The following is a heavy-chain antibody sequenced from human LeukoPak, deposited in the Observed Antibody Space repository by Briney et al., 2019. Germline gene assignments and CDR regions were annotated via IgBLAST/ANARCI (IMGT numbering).Heavy chain of an antibody. CDR3: ARVGWLQSLYYGMDV. Sequence: PGRSLRLSCAASGFTFSSYAMHWVRQAPGKGLEWVAVISYDGSNKYYADSVKGRFTISRDNSKNTLYLQMNSLRAEDTAVYYCARVGWLQSLYYGMDVWGKGTTVTVSS. V-gene: IGHV3-30-3*01. CDR1: GFTFSSYA. CDR2: ISYDGSNK. J-gene: IGHJ6*04. D-gene: IGHD5-24*01.